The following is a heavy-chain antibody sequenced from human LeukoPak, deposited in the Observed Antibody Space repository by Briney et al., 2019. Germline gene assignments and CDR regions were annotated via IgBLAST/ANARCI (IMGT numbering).Heavy chain of an antibody. D-gene: IGHD3-9*01. V-gene: IGHV3-21*01. Sequence: GGSLRLSCAASGFTFSSYEMNWVRQAPGKGLEWVSSISSSSSYIYYADSVKGRFTISRDNAKNSLYLQMNSLRAEDTAVYYCARGLRYFDVFDYWGQGTLVTVSS. CDR3: ARGLRYFDVFDY. CDR2: ISSSSSYI. J-gene: IGHJ4*02. CDR1: GFTFSSYE.